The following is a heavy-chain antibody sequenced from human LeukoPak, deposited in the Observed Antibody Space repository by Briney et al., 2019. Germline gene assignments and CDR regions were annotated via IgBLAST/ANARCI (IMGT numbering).Heavy chain of an antibody. CDR2: ISWNSGSI. V-gene: IGHV3-9*01. CDR3: AKDRHFDY. Sequence: PGGSLRLSCAASGFTFRNYWMGWVRQAPGKGLEWVSGISWNSGSIGYADSVKGRFTISRDNAKNSLYLQMNSLRAEDTALYYCAKDRHFDYWGQGTLVTVSS. CDR1: GFTFRNYW. J-gene: IGHJ4*02.